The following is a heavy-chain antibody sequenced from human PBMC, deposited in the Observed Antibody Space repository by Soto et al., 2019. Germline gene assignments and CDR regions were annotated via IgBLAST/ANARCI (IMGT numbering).Heavy chain of an antibody. Sequence: ASVKVSCKASGYTFTGYYMHWVRQAPGQGLEWMGWINPNSGGTNYAQKFQGWVTMTRDTSISTAYMELSRLRSDDTAVYYCAREDILTGHNAFDIWGQGTMVTVS. CDR3: AREDILTGHNAFDI. CDR2: INPNSGGT. J-gene: IGHJ3*02. CDR1: GYTFTGYY. D-gene: IGHD3-9*01. V-gene: IGHV1-2*04.